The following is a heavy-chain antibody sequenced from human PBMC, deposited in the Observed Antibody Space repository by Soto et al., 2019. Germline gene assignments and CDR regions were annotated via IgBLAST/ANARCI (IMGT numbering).Heavy chain of an antibody. CDR3: AKEAPSYSSGWYGYDY. CDR2: ISGSGGST. CDR1: GFTFSSYA. Sequence: GSLRLSCAASGFTFSSYAMSWVRQAPGKGLEWVSAISGSGGSTYYADSVKGRFTISRDNSKNTLYLQMNSLRAEDTAVYYCAKEAPSYSSGWYGYDYWGQGTLVTVSS. V-gene: IGHV3-23*01. J-gene: IGHJ4*02. D-gene: IGHD6-19*01.